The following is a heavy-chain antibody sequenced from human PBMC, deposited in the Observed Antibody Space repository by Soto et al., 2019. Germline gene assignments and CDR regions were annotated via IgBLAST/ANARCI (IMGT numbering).Heavy chain of an antibody. CDR2: ISAYNGNT. CDR1: GYTFTSYG. Sequence: ASVKVSCKASGYTFTSYGISWVRQAPGQGLEWMGWISAYNGNTNYAQKLQGRVTMTTDTSTSTAYMELRSLRSDDTAVYYCAIDSDDSSGYPLAYRGQGTLVAASS. CDR3: AIDSDDSSGYPLAY. V-gene: IGHV1-18*01. D-gene: IGHD3-22*01. J-gene: IGHJ4*02.